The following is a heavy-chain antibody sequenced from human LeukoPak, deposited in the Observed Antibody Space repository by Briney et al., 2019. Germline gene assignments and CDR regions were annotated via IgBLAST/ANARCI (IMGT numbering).Heavy chain of an antibody. D-gene: IGHD4-17*01. CDR3: ARSPHDYGDYDDAFDI. Sequence: GGSLRLSCPASGFTFSDYYMSWIRQAPGKGLEWVSYISSRGSTIYYADSVKGRFTISRDNAKNSLYLQMNSLRAEDTAVYYCARSPHDYGDYDDAFDIWGQGTMVTVSS. J-gene: IGHJ3*02. CDR2: ISSRGSTI. V-gene: IGHV3-11*04. CDR1: GFTFSDYY.